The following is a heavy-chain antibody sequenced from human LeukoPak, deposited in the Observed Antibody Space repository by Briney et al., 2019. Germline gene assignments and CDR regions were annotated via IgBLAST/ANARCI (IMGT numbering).Heavy chain of an antibody. D-gene: IGHD1-26*01. CDR3: ARDRGSTNWFDP. V-gene: IGHV3-48*04. CDR1: GFTFSTYS. J-gene: IGHJ5*02. CDR2: ISSSSSII. Sequence: GGSLRLSCAASGFTFSTYSMNWVRQAPGKGLEWVSFISSSSSIIYYADSVKGRFTISRDNARNTLFLQMNSLRVEDTAVYYCARDRGSTNWFDPWGQGTLVTVSS.